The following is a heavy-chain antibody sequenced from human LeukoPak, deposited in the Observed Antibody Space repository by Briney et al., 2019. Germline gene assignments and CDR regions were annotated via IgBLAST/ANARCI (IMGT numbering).Heavy chain of an antibody. J-gene: IGHJ4*02. Sequence: PGGSLRLSCAASGFTFSSYSMNWVRQAPGKGLEWVSSISSSSSYIYYADSVKGRFTISRDNAKNSLYLQMNSLRAEDTAVYYCARDRRGYYDSSGYATYWGQGTLVTVSS. CDR3: ARDRRGYYDSSGYATY. CDR1: GFTFSSYS. CDR2: ISSSSSYI. D-gene: IGHD3-22*01. V-gene: IGHV3-21*01.